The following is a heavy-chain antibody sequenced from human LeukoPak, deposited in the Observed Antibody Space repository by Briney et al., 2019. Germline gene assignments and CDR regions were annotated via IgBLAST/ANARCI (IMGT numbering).Heavy chain of an antibody. V-gene: IGHV3-7*01. CDR1: GFTFSSYW. J-gene: IGHJ4*02. CDR3: AIQCYDFWSGYFY. Sequence: PGGSLRLSCAASGFTFSSYWMSWVRQAPGKGLEWVANIKQDGSEKYYVDSVKGRFTISRDNAKNSLYLQMNSLRAEDTAVYYCAIQCYDFWSGYFYWGQGTLVTVSS. D-gene: IGHD3-3*01. CDR2: IKQDGSEK.